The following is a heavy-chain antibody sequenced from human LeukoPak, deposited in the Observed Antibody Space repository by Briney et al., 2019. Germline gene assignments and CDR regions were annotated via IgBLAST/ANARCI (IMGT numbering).Heavy chain of an antibody. CDR1: GFTFSSYW. D-gene: IGHD3-10*01. CDR3: ARALDGSGSRSFDY. Sequence: GGSLRLSCAASGFTFSSYWMHWVRKAPGKGLVWVSRIYSDGSSTNYADSVKGRFTISRDNSKNTLYLQMNSLRAEDTAVYYCARALDGSGSRSFDYWGQGTLVTVSS. CDR2: IYSDGSST. J-gene: IGHJ4*02. V-gene: IGHV3-74*01.